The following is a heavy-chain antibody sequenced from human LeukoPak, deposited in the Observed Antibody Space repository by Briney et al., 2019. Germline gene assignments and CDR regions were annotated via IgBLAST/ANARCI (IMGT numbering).Heavy chain of an antibody. J-gene: IGHJ3*02. CDR3: ARESSDAFDI. Sequence: GGSLRLSCAASGFTFSSYGMPWVRQAPGKGLEWVAVIWYDGSNKYYADSVKGRFTISRDNSKNTLYLQMNSLSAEDTAVYYCARESSDAFDIWGQGTMVTVSS. CDR1: GFTFSSYG. CDR2: IWYDGSNK. V-gene: IGHV3-33*01.